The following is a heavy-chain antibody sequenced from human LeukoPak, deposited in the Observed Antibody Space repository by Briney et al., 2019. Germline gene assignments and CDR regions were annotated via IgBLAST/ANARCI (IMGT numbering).Heavy chain of an antibody. Sequence: GGSLRLSCAASGFTFNNYWMHWVRQAPGKGLVWVSYISSSGSTIYYADSVKGRFTISRDNAKNSLYLQMNSLRAEDTAVYYCARVIADDDAFDIWGQGTMVTVSS. J-gene: IGHJ3*02. D-gene: IGHD2-21*01. CDR2: ISSSGSTI. CDR1: GFTFNNYW. V-gene: IGHV3-11*04. CDR3: ARVIADDDAFDI.